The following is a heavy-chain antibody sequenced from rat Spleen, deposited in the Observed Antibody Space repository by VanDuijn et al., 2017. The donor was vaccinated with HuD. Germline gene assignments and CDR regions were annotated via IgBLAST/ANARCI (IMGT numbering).Heavy chain of an antibody. J-gene: IGHJ2*01. Sequence: EVQLVESGGGLVQPGRSLKLSCAVSGFTFSDFDMAWVRQAPTKGLEWVASISTGGGSTYYGDSVKGRFTISRDNAKSTLYLQMNSLQTEDTATYYCARGDYSSPRGGYWGQGVMVTVSS. V-gene: IGHV5-25*01. CDR2: ISTGGGST. D-gene: IGHD1-2*01. CDR3: ARGDYSSPRGGY. CDR1: GFTFSDFD.